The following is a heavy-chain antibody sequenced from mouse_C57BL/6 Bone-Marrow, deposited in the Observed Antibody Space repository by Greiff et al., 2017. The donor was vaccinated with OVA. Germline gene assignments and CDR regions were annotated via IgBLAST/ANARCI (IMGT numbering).Heavy chain of an antibody. D-gene: IGHD2-3*01. CDR3: ARQRDGYYAWFAY. V-gene: IGHV1-69*01. CDR1: GYTFTSYW. CDR2: IDPSDSYT. J-gene: IGHJ3*01. Sequence: VQLQQPGAELVMPGASVKLSCKASGYTFTSYWMHWVKLRPGQGLEWIGEIDPSDSYTNYNQKFKGKSTLTVDKSSSTAYMQLSSLTSEDSAVYYCARQRDGYYAWFAYWGQGTLVTVSA.